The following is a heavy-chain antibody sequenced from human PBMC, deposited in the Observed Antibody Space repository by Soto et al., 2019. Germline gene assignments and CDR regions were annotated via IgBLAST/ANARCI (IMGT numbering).Heavy chain of an antibody. J-gene: IGHJ6*02. Sequence: EVPLVESGGGLVKPGGSLRLSCAASGFTFSNAWMSWVRQAPGKGLEWVGRIKSKTDGGTTDYAAPVKGRFTISRDDSKNTLYLQMNSLKTEDTAVYYCTTGLVRGGNGMDVWGQGTTVTVSS. CDR2: IKSKTDGGTT. CDR3: TTGLVRGGNGMDV. D-gene: IGHD3-10*01. V-gene: IGHV3-15*01. CDR1: GFTFSNAW.